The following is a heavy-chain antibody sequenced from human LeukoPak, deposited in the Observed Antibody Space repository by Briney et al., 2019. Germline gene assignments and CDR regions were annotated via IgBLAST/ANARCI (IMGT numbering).Heavy chain of an antibody. CDR3: AKSPTLRWELLRRGADY. V-gene: IGHV4-4*07. CDR2: IYTSGST. CDR1: GGSISSYY. D-gene: IGHD1-26*01. J-gene: IGHJ4*02. Sequence: SETLSLTCTVSGGSISSYYWSWIRQPAGKGLEWIGRIYTSGSTNYNPSLKSRVTMSVDTSKNQFPLKLSSVTAADTAVYYCAKSPTLRWELLRRGADYWGQGTLVTVSS.